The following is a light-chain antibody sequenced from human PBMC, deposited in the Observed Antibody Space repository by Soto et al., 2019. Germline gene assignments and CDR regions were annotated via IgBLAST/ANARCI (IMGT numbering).Light chain of an antibody. Sequence: IQMTQSPSTVSASVGDRVTITCRASQSISRWLAWYRQKPGKAPEVVIYDVGTLAFGVPSRISGRASGTEFTLAIRSLQPDDFATYYCQQYSAYPITFGGGTKVDI. CDR2: DVG. J-gene: IGKJ4*01. V-gene: IGKV1-5*01. CDR3: QQYSAYPIT. CDR1: QSISRW.